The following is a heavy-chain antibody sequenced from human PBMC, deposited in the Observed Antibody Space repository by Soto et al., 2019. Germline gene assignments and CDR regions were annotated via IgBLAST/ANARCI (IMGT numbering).Heavy chain of an antibody. J-gene: IGHJ4*02. V-gene: IGHV1-8*01. CDR2: MNPNSGNT. CDR1: GYTFTSYD. CDR3: ARSPTPRLRFLEWFHRTGFDY. D-gene: IGHD3-3*01. Sequence: VASVKVSCKASGYTFTSYDINWVRQATGQRLEWMGWMNPNSGNTSYAQKFQGRVTITRNTSISTAYMELSSLRSEDTAVYYCARSPTPRLRFLEWFHRTGFDYWGQGTLVTVSS.